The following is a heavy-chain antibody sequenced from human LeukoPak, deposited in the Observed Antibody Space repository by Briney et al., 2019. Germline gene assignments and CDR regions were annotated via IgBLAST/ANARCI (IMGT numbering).Heavy chain of an antibody. CDR3: AATSYGHY. CDR2: IIPIFGTA. J-gene: IGHJ4*02. D-gene: IGHD1-26*01. V-gene: IGHV1-69*13. Sequence: SVKVSCKASGGTFSSYAISWVRQAPGQGLEWMGGIIPIFGTANYAQKFQGRVTITAGESTSTAYMGLSSLRSEDAAVYYCAATSYGHYWGQGTLVTVSS. CDR1: GGTFSSYA.